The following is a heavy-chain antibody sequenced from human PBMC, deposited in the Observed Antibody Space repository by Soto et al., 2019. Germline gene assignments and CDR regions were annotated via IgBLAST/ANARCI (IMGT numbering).Heavy chain of an antibody. CDR3: APTTVRGVGYYYYGMDV. J-gene: IGHJ6*02. D-gene: IGHD4-4*01. V-gene: IGHV4-39*01. CDR1: GGSISSSSYY. CDR2: IYYSGST. Sequence: SETLSLTCTVSGGSISSSSYYWGWIRQPPGKGLEWIGSIYYSGSTYYNPSLKSRVTISVDTSKNQFSLKLSSVTAADTAVYYCAPTTVRGVGYYYYGMDVWGQGTTVTVSS.